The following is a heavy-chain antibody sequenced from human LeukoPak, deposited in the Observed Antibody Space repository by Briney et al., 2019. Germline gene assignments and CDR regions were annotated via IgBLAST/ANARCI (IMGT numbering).Heavy chain of an antibody. J-gene: IGHJ2*01. CDR1: GGSISSSSYY. D-gene: IGHD4-23*01. CDR3: ARAQRDYGGNAPAGWYFDL. CDR2: IYYSGST. Sequence: SETLSLTCTVSGGSISSSSYYWGWIRQPPGTGLEWIGSIYYSGSTYYNPSLKSRVTISVDTSKNQFSLKLSSVTAADTAVYYCARAQRDYGGNAPAGWYFDLWGRGTLVTVSS. V-gene: IGHV4-39*07.